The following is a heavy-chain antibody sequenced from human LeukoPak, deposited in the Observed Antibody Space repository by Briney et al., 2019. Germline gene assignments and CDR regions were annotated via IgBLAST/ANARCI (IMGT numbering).Heavy chain of an antibody. CDR3: ALWLVRGGFDY. CDR2: INPSGGST. Sequence: ASVKVSCKASGYTFASYYMHWVRQAPGQGLEWMGIINPSGGSTSYAQKFQGRVTMTRDTSTSTVYMELSSLRFEDTAVYYCALWLVRGGFDYWGQGTLVTVSS. D-gene: IGHD6-19*01. CDR1: GYTFASYY. J-gene: IGHJ4*02. V-gene: IGHV1-46*01.